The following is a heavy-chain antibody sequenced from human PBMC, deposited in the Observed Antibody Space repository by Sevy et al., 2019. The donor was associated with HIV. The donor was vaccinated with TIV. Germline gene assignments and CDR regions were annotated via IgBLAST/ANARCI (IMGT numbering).Heavy chain of an antibody. CDR1: GFTFSNAW. CDR2: VKSKTAGGTT. V-gene: IGHV3-15*01. D-gene: IGHD5-12*01. J-gene: IGHJ4*02. Sequence: GGSLRLSCAASGFTFSNAWMSWVRQAPGKGLEWVGRVKSKTAGGTTDYPAPVKGRFIISRDDSNNTLYLQMNSLKAEDTAVYYCATGAQFSGSVFDYRGQGTLVTVSS. CDR3: ATGAQFSGSVFDY.